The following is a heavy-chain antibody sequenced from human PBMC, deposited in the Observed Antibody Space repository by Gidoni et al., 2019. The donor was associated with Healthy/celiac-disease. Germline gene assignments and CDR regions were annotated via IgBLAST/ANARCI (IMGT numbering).Heavy chain of an antibody. CDR3: ARAGYCSSTSCPKAWYFDL. CDR2: IYYSGST. J-gene: IGHJ2*01. D-gene: IGHD2-2*01. Sequence: QVQLQESGPGLVKPSETLSLTCTVSGGSISSSYWSWIRQPPGKGLEWIGYIYYSGSTNYNPSLKSRVTISVDTSKNQFSLKLSSVTAADTAVYYCARAGYCSSTSCPKAWYFDLWGRGTLVTVSS. CDR1: GGSISSSY. V-gene: IGHV4-59*01.